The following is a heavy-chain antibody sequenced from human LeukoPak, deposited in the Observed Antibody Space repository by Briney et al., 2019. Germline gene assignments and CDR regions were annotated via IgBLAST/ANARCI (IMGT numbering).Heavy chain of an antibody. V-gene: IGHV1-8*01. CDR2: MNPNSGNT. D-gene: IGHD3-10*01. CDR3: ARGKYDYGSGSYFEDY. CDR1: RYTFTSYD. Sequence: ASVKVSCKASRYTFTSYDINWVRQATGQGLEWMGWMNPNSGNTGYAQKFQGRVTMTRNTSISTAYMELSSLRSEDTAVYYCARGKYDYGSGSYFEDYWGQGTLVTVSS. J-gene: IGHJ4*02.